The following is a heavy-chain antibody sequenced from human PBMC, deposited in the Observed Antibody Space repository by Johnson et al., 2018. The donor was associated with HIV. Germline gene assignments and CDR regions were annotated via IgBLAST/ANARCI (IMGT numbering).Heavy chain of an antibody. CDR1: GFIFSSYG. D-gene: IGHD3-3*01. CDR3: ALLRFLEWLLPGEAFDI. J-gene: IGHJ3*02. V-gene: IGHV3-30*03. CDR2: ISSDGSNI. Sequence: VQLVESGGGVVQPGRSLRLSCTTSGFIFSSYGMHWVRQSTGKGLEWVAFISSDGSNIYYADSVRGRFTISRDNSKNTLYLQMNSLRPEDTAVYNCALLRFLEWLLPGEAFDIWGQGTMVTVSS.